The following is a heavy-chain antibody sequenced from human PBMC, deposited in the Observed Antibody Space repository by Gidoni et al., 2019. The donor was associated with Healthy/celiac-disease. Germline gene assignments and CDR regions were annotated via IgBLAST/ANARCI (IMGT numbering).Heavy chain of an antibody. V-gene: IGHV4-34*01. Sequence: HVQLQQSGAGLLKPSETLSLTCAGYCGSFSGYYWSWIRQPPGKGLEWIGEINHSGSTNYNPSLKTRVTISLDTSKNQFSLKLSSVTAAETAVYYGARGMVEVAGVRGKYWFDPWGQGTLVTVSS. D-gene: IGHD6-19*01. CDR3: ARGMVEVAGVRGKYWFDP. CDR2: INHSGST. CDR1: CGSFSGYY. J-gene: IGHJ5*02.